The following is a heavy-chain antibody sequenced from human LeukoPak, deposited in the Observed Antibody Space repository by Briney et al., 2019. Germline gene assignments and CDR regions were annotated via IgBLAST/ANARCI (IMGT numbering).Heavy chain of an antibody. CDR1: GFTVSSNY. CDR3: ARAPGSWCFDY. Sequence: PGGSLRLSCAASGFTVSSNYMSWVRQAPGKGLEWVSVIYSGGSTYYADSVKGRFTISRDNSKNTLYLQMNSLRAEDTAVYYCARAPGSWCFDYWGQGTLVTVSS. D-gene: IGHD6-13*01. V-gene: IGHV3-66*01. CDR2: IYSGGST. J-gene: IGHJ4*02.